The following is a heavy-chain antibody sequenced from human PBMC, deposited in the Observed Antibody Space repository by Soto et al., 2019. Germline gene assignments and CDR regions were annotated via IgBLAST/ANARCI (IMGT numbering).Heavy chain of an antibody. CDR3: ARENSSGYYYFDY. J-gene: IGHJ4*02. Sequence: PGGSLRLSCAASGFTFSSYEMNWVRQAPGKGLEWVSYISSSGSTIYYADSVKGRFTISRDNAKNSLYLQMNSLRAEDTAVYYCARENSSGYYYFDYWGQGTLVTVSS. V-gene: IGHV3-48*03. CDR2: ISSSGSTI. D-gene: IGHD3-22*01. CDR1: GFTFSSYE.